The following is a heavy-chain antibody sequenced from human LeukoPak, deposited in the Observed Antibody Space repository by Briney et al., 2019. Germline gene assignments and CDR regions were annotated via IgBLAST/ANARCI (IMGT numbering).Heavy chain of an antibody. D-gene: IGHD1-26*01. CDR3: IKDRIGTWSFDH. Sequence: GGSLRLSCSASGFTFSGHFMHWVRQAPGKGLEYVSSISINGDKTYYAESVKGRLTISRDNSKNTLYLQLSSLRVEDTAVYYCIKDRIGTWSFDHWGQGTLLTVSS. CDR1: GFTFSGHF. V-gene: IGHV3-64D*06. J-gene: IGHJ4*02. CDR2: ISINGDKT.